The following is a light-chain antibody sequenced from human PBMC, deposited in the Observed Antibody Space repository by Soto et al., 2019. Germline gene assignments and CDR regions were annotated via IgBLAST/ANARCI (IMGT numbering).Light chain of an antibody. Sequence: QSALTQPASVSGSPGQSITISCTGTSSDVGGYKFVSWHQQHPGQAPKLMIFEVSNRPSGISNRFSGSKSGNTASLTISGLQAEDQGHYYCSSYTSSNTLVFGTGTKVTVL. CDR2: EVS. CDR3: SSYTSSNTLV. CDR1: SSDVGGYKF. J-gene: IGLJ1*01. V-gene: IGLV2-14*01.